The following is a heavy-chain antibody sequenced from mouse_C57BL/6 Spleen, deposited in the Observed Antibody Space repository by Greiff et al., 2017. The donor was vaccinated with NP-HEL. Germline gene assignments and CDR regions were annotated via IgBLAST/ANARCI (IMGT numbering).Heavy chain of an antibody. CDR2: IDPSDSYT. CDR3: AKGDAGYYYAMDY. J-gene: IGHJ4*01. Sequence: VQLQQPGAELVRPGTSVKLSCKASGYTFTSYWMHWVKQRPGQGLEWIGVIDPSDSYTNYNQKFKGKATLTVDTSSSTAYMQLSSLTSEDSAVYYCAKGDAGYYYAMDYWGQGTSVTVSS. V-gene: IGHV1-59*01. CDR1: GYTFTSYW. D-gene: IGHD3-3*01.